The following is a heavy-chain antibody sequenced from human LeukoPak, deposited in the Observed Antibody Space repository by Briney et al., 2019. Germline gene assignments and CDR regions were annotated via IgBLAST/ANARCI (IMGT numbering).Heavy chain of an antibody. V-gene: IGHV4-39*01. CDR2: IYYSGST. D-gene: IGHD3-16*01. J-gene: IGHJ4*02. Sequence: SETLSLTCTVSGGSISISTYYWGWIRQPPGKGLEWIGNIYYSGSTYYNPSLKSRVTISVDTSKNQFSLKLSSVTAADTAVYYCARRDYQGGLDYWGQGTLVTVSS. CDR3: ARRDYQGGLDY. CDR1: GGSISISTYY.